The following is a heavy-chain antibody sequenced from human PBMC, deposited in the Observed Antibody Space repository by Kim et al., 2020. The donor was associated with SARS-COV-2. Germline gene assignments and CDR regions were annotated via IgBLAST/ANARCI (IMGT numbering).Heavy chain of an antibody. V-gene: IGHV3-30*01. D-gene: IGHD6-13*01. CDR3: ARVGRTYSSSWYGGNWFDP. J-gene: IGHJ5*02. Sequence: GRFTISRDNSKNTLYLQMNSLRAEDTAVYDCARVGRTYSSSWYGGNWFDPWGQGTLVTVSS.